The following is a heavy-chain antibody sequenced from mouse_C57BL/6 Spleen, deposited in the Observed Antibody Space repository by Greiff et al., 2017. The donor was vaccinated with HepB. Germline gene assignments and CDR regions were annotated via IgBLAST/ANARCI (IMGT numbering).Heavy chain of an antibody. Sequence: DVHLVESEGGLVQPGSSMKLSCTASGFTFSDYYMAWVRQVPEKGLEWVANINYDGSSTYYLDSLKSRFIISRDNAKNILYLQMSSLKSEDTATYYCAREELGRFFAYWGQGTLVTVSA. V-gene: IGHV5-16*01. CDR1: GFTFSDYY. CDR3: AREELGRFFAY. CDR2: INYDGSST. J-gene: IGHJ3*01. D-gene: IGHD4-1*01.